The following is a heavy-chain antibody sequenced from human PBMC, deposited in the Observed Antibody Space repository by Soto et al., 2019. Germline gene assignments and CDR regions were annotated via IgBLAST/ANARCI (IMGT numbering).Heavy chain of an antibody. J-gene: IGHJ6*02. CDR1: VGSFRSGVFS. CDR3: ARGHYYYAMDV. CDR2: ISHGGSP. V-gene: IGHV4-30-2*01. Sequence: PSETLSLTCAVSVGSFRSGVFSWNWVRQPPGQGLEWIGYISHGGSPHYTPSLRSRVSISVDRSTNVISLNLTSMTPADTAVYFCARGHYYYAMDVWGQGTTVTVSS.